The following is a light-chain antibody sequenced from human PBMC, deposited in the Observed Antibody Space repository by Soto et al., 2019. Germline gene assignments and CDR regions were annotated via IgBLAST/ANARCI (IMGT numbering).Light chain of an antibody. Sequence: EIVLTQSPGTLSLSPGERATLSCRASQSVYSNYLAWYQQKPGQAPRRLIYAESSRATGIPDRFSGSGSGTDFTLTISRLEPEDFAVYYCQQYASSPTFGEGTRLEIK. V-gene: IGKV3-20*01. CDR3: QQYASSPT. J-gene: IGKJ5*01. CDR1: QSVYSNY. CDR2: AES.